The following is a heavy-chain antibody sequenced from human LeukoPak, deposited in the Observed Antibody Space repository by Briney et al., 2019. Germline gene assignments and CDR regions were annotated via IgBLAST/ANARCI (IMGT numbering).Heavy chain of an antibody. Sequence: GASVKVSCKASGYTFTSYYMHWVRQAPGQGLEGMGIINPSGGSTSYAQKFQGRVTMTRDTSTSTVYMELSSLRSEDTAVYYCARDRHIVVVIATEDAFDIWGQGTMVTVSS. V-gene: IGHV1-46*03. CDR1: GYTFTSYY. CDR2: INPSGGST. J-gene: IGHJ3*02. CDR3: ARDRHIVVVIATEDAFDI. D-gene: IGHD2-21*01.